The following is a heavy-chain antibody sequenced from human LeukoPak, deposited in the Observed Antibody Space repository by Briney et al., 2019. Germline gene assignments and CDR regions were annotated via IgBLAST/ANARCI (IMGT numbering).Heavy chain of an antibody. CDR2: ISNDGGGT. D-gene: IGHD3-10*01. V-gene: IGHV3-23*01. Sequence: GGSLRLSCAASGFIFNNYGLVWVRQAPGKGLEWVSAISNDGGGTTYADSVKGRFTISRDNSKNTLYLQMNSLRAEDTAVYYCAKDIGYGSGSYFDYWGQGTLVTVSS. J-gene: IGHJ4*02. CDR3: AKDIGYGSGSYFDY. CDR1: GFIFNNYG.